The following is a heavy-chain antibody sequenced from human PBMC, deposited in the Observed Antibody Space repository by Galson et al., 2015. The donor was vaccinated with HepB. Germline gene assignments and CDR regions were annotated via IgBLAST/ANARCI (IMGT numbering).Heavy chain of an antibody. CDR1: GFTFDDYA. J-gene: IGHJ3*01. CDR3: AKDTVGDYDTSGYSYGDAFDL. CDR2: INWSGDNM. D-gene: IGHD3-22*01. Sequence: SLRLSCAASGFTFDDYAMHWVRQAPGKGLEWVSGINWSGDNMGYAASVKGRFTISRDSARNSLYLQMNSLRAEDTALYYCAKDTVGDYDTSGYSYGDAFDLWGQGTMVTVSS. V-gene: IGHV3-9*01.